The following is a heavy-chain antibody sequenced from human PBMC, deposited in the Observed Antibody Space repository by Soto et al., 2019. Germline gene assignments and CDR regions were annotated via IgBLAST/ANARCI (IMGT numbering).Heavy chain of an antibody. V-gene: IGHV1-2*02. CDR2: INPNSGGT. J-gene: IGHJ6*02. D-gene: IGHD1-26*01. CDR1: GYTFTGYY. CDR3: AGEVGDGELRPYYDGMDV. Sequence: ASVKVSCKASGYTFTGYYMHWVRQAPGQGLEWMGRINPNSGGTNYAQKFQGRVTMTRDTSISTAYMELSRLRSDDTAVYYCAGEVGDGELRPYYDGMDVWGQGTTVTVSS.